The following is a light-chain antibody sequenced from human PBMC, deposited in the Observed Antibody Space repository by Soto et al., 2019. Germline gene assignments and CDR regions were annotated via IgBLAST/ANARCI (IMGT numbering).Light chain of an antibody. V-gene: IGLV2-23*02. J-gene: IGLJ1*01. CDR2: EVT. Sequence: QSALTQPASVSGSPGQSITMSCTGTSSDVGSHNLVSWYQQHPGKAPKLLIYEVTKRPSGVSNRFSGSKSGYTASLTISGLQAEDEADYYCCSYAGTSTLFGTGTKLTVL. CDR3: CSYAGTSTL. CDR1: SSDVGSHNL.